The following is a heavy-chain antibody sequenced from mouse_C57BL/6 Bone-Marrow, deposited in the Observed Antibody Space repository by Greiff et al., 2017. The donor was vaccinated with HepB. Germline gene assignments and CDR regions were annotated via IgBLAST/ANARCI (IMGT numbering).Heavy chain of an antibody. CDR2: IDPENGDT. D-gene: IGHD2-4*01. J-gene: IGHJ2*01. Sequence: EVKLQESGAELVRPGASVKLSCTASGFNIKDDYMHWVKQRPEQGLEWIGWIDPENGDTEYASKFQGKATITADTSSNTAYLQLSSLTSEDTAVYYCTTGGLGDYWGQGTTLTVSS. CDR3: TTGGLGDY. V-gene: IGHV14-4*01. CDR1: GFNIKDDY.